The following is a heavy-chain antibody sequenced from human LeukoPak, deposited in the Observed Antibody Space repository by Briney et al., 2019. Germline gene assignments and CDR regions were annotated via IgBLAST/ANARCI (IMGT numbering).Heavy chain of an antibody. CDR3: AKDEGYYGSYYVDY. V-gene: IGHV3-30*02. CDR1: GFTFSSYG. J-gene: IGHJ4*02. Sequence: GGSLRLSCAASGFTFSSYGMHWVRQAPGKGLEWVAVIWYDGSNKYYADSVKGRFTISRDNSKNTLYLQMNSLRAEDTAVYYCAKDEGYYGSYYVDYWGQGTLVTVSS. CDR2: IWYDGSNK. D-gene: IGHD3-3*01.